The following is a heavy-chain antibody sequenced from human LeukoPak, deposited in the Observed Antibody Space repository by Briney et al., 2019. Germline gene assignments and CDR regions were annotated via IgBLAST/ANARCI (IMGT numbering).Heavy chain of an antibody. CDR2: ISPSGGST. V-gene: IGHV1-46*01. Sequence: ASVKVSCKASGYTFTSYYMHWVRQAPGQGLEWMGMISPSGGSTSYAQKFQGRVTMTRDTSASTVYMELSSLRSADTAVYYCAREQVVGTYYFDYWGQGTLVTVSS. CDR3: AREQVVGTYYFDY. CDR1: GYTFTSYY. D-gene: IGHD6-6*01. J-gene: IGHJ4*02.